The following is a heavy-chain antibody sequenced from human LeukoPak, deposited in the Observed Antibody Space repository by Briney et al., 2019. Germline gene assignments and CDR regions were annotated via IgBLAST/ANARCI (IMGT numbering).Heavy chain of an antibody. J-gene: IGHJ4*02. Sequence: PSETLSLTCAVYGGSFSGYYWSWIRQPPGKGLEWIGEINHSGSTNYNPSLKSRVTISVDTSKNQFSLKLSSVTAADTAVYYCARLTGSGSYYHRDPYYFDYWGQGTLVTVSS. D-gene: IGHD3-10*01. CDR2: INHSGST. V-gene: IGHV4-34*01. CDR1: GGSFSGYY. CDR3: ARLTGSGSYYHRDPYYFDY.